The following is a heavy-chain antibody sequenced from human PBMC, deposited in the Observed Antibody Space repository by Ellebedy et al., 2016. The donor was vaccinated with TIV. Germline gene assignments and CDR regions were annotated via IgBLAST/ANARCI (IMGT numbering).Heavy chain of an antibody. J-gene: IGHJ5*01. D-gene: IGHD4-17*01. V-gene: IGHV1-46*01. Sequence: ASVKVSCKASGYTFTKYYFHWIRQAPGQGLEWMGVLDVRVGSTVYAQRVQGRVTMTRDTSTRTVYMELTSLRSDDTAVYYCARVPSAGADFWGQGTLVTVSS. CDR3: ARVPSAGADF. CDR1: GYTFTKYY. CDR2: LDVRVGST.